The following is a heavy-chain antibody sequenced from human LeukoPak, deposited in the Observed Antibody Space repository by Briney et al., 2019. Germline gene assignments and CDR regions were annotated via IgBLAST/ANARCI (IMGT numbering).Heavy chain of an antibody. CDR2: IRTYNGNT. CDR3: ARGPHCSSSTWYSSTCSYWYFDL. V-gene: IGHV1-18*01. D-gene: IGHD6-13*01. Sequence: ASVKVSCKASGYTLTNHGISWVRQAPGQGLEWMGWIRTYNGNTEYAQNLQGRVTMTTDTSTSTAYMELSSLRSDDTAVYYCARGPHCSSSTWYSSTCSYWYFDLWGGGTLVTVSS. CDR1: GYTLTNHG. J-gene: IGHJ2*01.